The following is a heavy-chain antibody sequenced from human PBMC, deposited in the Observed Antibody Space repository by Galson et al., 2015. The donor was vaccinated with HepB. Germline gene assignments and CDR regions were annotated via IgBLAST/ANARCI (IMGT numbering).Heavy chain of an antibody. CDR1: GFTFSSYA. D-gene: IGHD6-13*01. J-gene: IGHJ4*02. CDR3: AKDRSIAATGMGGY. Sequence: SLRLSCAVPGFTFSSYAMTWVRQAPGKGLEWVSAISGSGDSTYYADSVKGRFTISRDNSKNTLYLQMNSLRAEDTALYCCAKDRSIAATGMGGYWGQGTLVTVSS. V-gene: IGHV3-23*01. CDR2: ISGSGDST.